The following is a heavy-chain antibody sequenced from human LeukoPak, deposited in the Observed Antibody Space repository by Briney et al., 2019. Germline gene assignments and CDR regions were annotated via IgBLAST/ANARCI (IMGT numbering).Heavy chain of an antibody. CDR1: GYTFTGYY. J-gene: IGHJ4*02. D-gene: IGHD6-13*01. CDR3: AREAAAGNMWVDY. V-gene: IGHV1-2*02. Sequence: GASVKVSCKASGYTFTGYYMHWVRQAPGQGLEWMGWINPNSGGTNYAQKFQGRVTMTRDTSISTAYMDLSRLRSDDTAVYYCAREAAAGNMWVDYWGQGTLVTVSS. CDR2: INPNSGGT.